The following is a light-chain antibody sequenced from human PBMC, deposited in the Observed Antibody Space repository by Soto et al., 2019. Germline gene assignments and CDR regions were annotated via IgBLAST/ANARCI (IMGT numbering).Light chain of an antibody. Sequence: QSVLTQPRSVSGSPGQSVTISCTGTSSDVGTYNYVSWYQQHPGKAPKLMIFDVNKRPSGVPDRFSGSKSGNTASLTISGLQAEDEADYYCCSYAGTYTFYVFGTGTKLTVL. CDR3: CSYAGTYTFYV. CDR2: DVN. V-gene: IGLV2-11*01. J-gene: IGLJ1*01. CDR1: SSDVGTYNY.